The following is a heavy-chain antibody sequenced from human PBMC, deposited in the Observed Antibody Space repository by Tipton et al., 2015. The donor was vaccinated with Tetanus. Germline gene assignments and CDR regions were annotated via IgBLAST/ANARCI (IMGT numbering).Heavy chain of an antibody. CDR1: GDSISGYY. CDR2: FYYSGST. J-gene: IGHJ1*01. V-gene: IGHV4-59*01. CDR3: ARGGSVWSWCVQH. D-gene: IGHD6-19*01. Sequence: TLSLTCSVSGDSISGYYWNWIRQPPGKGLEWIGYFYYSGSTNYNPSLKSRVTMSGDTSKNQFSLKLTSVTAADTAVYYCARGGSVWSWCVQHWGQGTLLTGSS.